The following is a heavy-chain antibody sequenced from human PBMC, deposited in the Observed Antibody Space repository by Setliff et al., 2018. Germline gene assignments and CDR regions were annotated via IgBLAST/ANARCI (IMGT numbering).Heavy chain of an antibody. J-gene: IGHJ3*02. V-gene: IGHV4-31*03. D-gene: IGHD4-17*01. CDR2: IYNSGNT. CDR3: ARSMGDYGDCIEDAFDI. Sequence: PSETLSLTCTVSGGSISSGTYYWNWVRQHPGKGLEWIGNIYNSGNTHYNPSLKSRVTISVDTSKNQLSLKLSSVTAADTAVYYCARSMGDYGDCIEDAFDIWGQGAMVTVSS. CDR1: GGSISSGTYY.